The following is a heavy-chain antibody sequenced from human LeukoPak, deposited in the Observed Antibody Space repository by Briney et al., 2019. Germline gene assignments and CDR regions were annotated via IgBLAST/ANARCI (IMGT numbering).Heavy chain of an antibody. V-gene: IGHV4-34*01. CDR2: INHSGST. D-gene: IGHD2-8*02. CDR1: GGSFRGYY. CDR3: ARPSYWL. Sequence: SETLSLTCAVYGGSFRGYYWSWIRQPPGKGLEWIGEINHSGSTNYNPSLKSRVTISVDTSMNQFSLRLSSVTAADTAVYYCARPSYWLWGQGTLVTVSS. J-gene: IGHJ4*02.